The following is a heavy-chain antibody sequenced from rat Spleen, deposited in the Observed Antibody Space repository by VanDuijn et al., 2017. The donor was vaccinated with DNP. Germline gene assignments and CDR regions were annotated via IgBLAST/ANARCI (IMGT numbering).Heavy chain of an antibody. Sequence: EVELVESGGGLVQPGRSLKLSCVASGFTFNKYWMTWIRQVPGKGLEWVASITSSGGSTYYPDSVKGRFTVSRDNAKSTLYLQMDSLRSEDTATYYCARRIPDYWGQGVMVTVSS. V-gene: IGHV5-31*01. D-gene: IGHD1-6*01. CDR2: ITSSGGST. CDR3: ARRIPDY. J-gene: IGHJ2*01. CDR1: GFTFNKYW.